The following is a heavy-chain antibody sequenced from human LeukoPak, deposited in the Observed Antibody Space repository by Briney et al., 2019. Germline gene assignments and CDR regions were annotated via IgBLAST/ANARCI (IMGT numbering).Heavy chain of an antibody. D-gene: IGHD4-23*01. J-gene: IGHJ3*02. CDR3: AKASDYGGNSGASFDAFDI. V-gene: IGHV3-30*18. CDR1: GFTFSSYG. CDR2: ISYDGSNK. Sequence: GRSLRLSCVASGFTFSSYGMHWVRQAPGKGLEWVAVISYDGSNKYYADSVKGRFTISRDNSKNTLYLQMNSLRAEDTAVYYCAKASDYGGNSGASFDAFDIWGQGTMVTVSS.